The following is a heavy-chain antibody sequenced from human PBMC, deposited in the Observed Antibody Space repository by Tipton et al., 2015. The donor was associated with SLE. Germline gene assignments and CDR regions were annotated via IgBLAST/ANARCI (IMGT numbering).Heavy chain of an antibody. CDR2: IYHSGST. CDR1: DDSISGYY. CDR3: ARRGIAVAGIHWYFDL. Sequence: GLVKPSETLSLTCTVSDDSISGYYWGWIRQPPGKGLEWIGSIYHSGSTYYNPSLKSRVTISVDTSKNQFSLKLSSVTAADTAVYYCARRGIAVAGIHWYFDLWGRGTLVTVSS. J-gene: IGHJ2*01. V-gene: IGHV4-38-2*02. D-gene: IGHD6-19*01.